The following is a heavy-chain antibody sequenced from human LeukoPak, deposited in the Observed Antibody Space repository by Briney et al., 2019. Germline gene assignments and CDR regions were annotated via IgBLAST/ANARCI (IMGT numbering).Heavy chain of an antibody. CDR2: ISSSSSYI. CDR1: GFTFSSYS. V-gene: IGHV3-21*01. J-gene: IGHJ4*02. Sequence: GGSLRLSCAASGFTFSSYSMNWVRQAPGKGLEWVSSISSSSSYIYYADSVKGRFTISRDNAKNSLYLQMNSLRAEDTAVYYCARDPLVGATGRSLGGYWGQGTLVTISS. CDR3: ARDPLVGATGRSLGGY. D-gene: IGHD1-26*01.